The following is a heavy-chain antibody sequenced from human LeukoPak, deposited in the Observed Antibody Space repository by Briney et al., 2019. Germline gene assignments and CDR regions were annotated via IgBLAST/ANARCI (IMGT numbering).Heavy chain of an antibody. J-gene: IGHJ3*02. Sequence: ASVKVSCKASGYTFTDYYMHWVQQAPGKGLEWMGRVDPEDGETIYAEKFQGRVTITADTSTDTAYMELGSLRSEDTAVYYCATDVVAPSFDAFDIWGQGTMVTVSS. D-gene: IGHD2-2*01. CDR1: GYTFTDYY. V-gene: IGHV1-69-2*01. CDR3: ATDVVAPSFDAFDI. CDR2: VDPEDGET.